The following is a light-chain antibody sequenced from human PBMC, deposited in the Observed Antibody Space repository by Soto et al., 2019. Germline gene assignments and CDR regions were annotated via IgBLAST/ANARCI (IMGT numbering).Light chain of an antibody. CDR3: MEATQLPHS. V-gene: IGKV2-24*01. CDR1: QSLVH. CDR2: KVS. Sequence: DIVMTQTPLSSPVTLGQPASISCRSSQSLVHLSWFQQRPGQPPRLLIYKVSNRFSGVPDRFRGRGGGTDFTLKISRVEAEDVGVYYCMEATQLPHSFGQGTKLEIK. J-gene: IGKJ2*03.